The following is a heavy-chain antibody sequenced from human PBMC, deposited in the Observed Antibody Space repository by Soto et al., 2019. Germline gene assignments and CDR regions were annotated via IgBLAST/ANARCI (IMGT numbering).Heavy chain of an antibody. Sequence: QVQLVQSGAEVKKSGSSVKVSCKPSGGTFSSYTISWVRQAPGQGLEWMGRIISILGRANYAPKFHGRLTITADKFTSTVDTVVNSLRYDKTAVYYCAIDQYGDEPMIWGQGTLVTVS. D-gene: IGHD3-10*01. J-gene: IGHJ4*02. CDR1: GGTFSSYT. CDR3: AIDQYGDEPMI. V-gene: IGHV1-69*08. CDR2: IISILGRA.